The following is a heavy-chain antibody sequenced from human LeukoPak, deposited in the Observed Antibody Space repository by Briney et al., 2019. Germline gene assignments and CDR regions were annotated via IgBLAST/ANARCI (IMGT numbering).Heavy chain of an antibody. D-gene: IGHD4-17*01. CDR2: ISAYNGNT. V-gene: IGHV1-18*01. J-gene: IGHJ4*02. Sequence: ASVKVFCKASGYTFTSYGISWVRQAPGQGLEWMGWISAYNGNTNYAQKLQGRVTMTTDTSTITAYMELRSLRSDDTAVYYCASPLHGEHYFDYWGQGTLVTVSS. CDR1: GYTFTSYG. CDR3: ASPLHGEHYFDY.